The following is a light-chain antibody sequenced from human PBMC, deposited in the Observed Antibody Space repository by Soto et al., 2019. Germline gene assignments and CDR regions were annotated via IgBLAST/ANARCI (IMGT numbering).Light chain of an antibody. CDR2: GAF. V-gene: IGKV3-11*01. CDR3: QQRDSWRPVT. CDR1: PSVTNY. J-gene: IGKJ5*01. Sequence: IVLTQFPAALSVSPGERATISCTASPSVTNYLAWYQQKPGQPPRLLIYGAFNRAAGIPARFSGSGSGTDFTLTISSLEPEDSAVYDCQQRDSWRPVTVGQGTRLEIK.